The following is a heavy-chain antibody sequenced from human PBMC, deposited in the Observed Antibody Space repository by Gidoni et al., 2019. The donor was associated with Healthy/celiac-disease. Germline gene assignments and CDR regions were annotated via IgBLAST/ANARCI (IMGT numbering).Heavy chain of an antibody. CDR3: ARGEPAAMPFGGRASPIYYYYGMDV. CDR1: GGSISSYY. D-gene: IGHD2-2*01. Sequence: QVQLQESGPGLVKPSETLSLTCTVSGGSISSYYWSWIRQPAGKGLEWIGRIYTSGSTNYNPSLKSRVTMSVDTSKNQFSLKLSSVTAADTAVYYCARGEPAAMPFGGRASPIYYYYGMDVWGQGTTVTVSS. V-gene: IGHV4-4*07. J-gene: IGHJ6*02. CDR2: IYTSGST.